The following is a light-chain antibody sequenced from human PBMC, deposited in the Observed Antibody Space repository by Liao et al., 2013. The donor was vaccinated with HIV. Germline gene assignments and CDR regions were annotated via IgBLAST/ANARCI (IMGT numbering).Light chain of an antibody. V-gene: IGLV3-21*01. Sequence: SYVLTQPPSVSVAPGKTARITCGGNNVGTNSVHWYQQRPGQAPVLVIYSDSDRPSGIPERFSGSNSGNTATLTISGTQAMDEADYYCQAWDSSTVVFGGGTKLTVL. J-gene: IGLJ2*01. CDR1: NVGTNS. CDR3: QAWDSSTVV. CDR2: SDS.